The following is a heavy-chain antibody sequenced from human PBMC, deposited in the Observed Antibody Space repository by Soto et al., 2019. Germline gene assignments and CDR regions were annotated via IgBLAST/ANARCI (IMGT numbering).Heavy chain of an antibody. CDR2: ISAYNGNT. Sequence: QVQLVQSGAEVKKPGASVKVSCKASGYTFTSYGISWVRQAPGKGLEWMGWISAYNGNTNYAQKTQGRATMTTDTTTSTAYMTMRSLKSDDTAVYYCERGERIGDVWGQGTTVTDSS. CDR3: ERGERIGDV. J-gene: IGHJ6*02. V-gene: IGHV1-18*01. D-gene: IGHD1-26*01. CDR1: GYTFTSYG.